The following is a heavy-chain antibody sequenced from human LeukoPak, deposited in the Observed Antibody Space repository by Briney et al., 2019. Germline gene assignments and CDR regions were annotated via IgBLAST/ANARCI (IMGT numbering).Heavy chain of an antibody. Sequence: GGSLRLSCAASGFTFDDYSMRWVRQAPGKGLEWVSGINWDGGSRGYADSVKGRFTISRDNAKNSLYLQMNSLRAEDTALYYCARDRRGLYYDSSGYVVNWGQGTLVTVSS. CDR2: INWDGGSR. V-gene: IGHV3-20*04. D-gene: IGHD3-22*01. J-gene: IGHJ4*02. CDR3: ARDRRGLYYDSSGYVVN. CDR1: GFTFDDYS.